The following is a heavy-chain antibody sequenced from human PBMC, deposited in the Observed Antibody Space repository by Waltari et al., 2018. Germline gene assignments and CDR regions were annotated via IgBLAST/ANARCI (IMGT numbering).Heavy chain of an antibody. CDR2: IIPIFGTA. CDR3: ARVSGYCSGGSCYLGDY. V-gene: IGHV1-69*01. CDR1: GGTFSSYA. J-gene: IGHJ4*02. D-gene: IGHD2-15*01. Sequence: QVQLVQSGAEVKKPGSSVKVSCKASGGTFSSYAISWVRQATGQGLEWMGGIIPIFGTANYAQKFQGRVTITADESTSTAYMELSSLRSEDTAVYYCARVSGYCSGGSCYLGDYWGQGTLVTVSS.